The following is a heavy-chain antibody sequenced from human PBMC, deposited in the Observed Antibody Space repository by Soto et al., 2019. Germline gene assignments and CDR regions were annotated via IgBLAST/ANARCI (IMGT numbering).Heavy chain of an antibody. CDR1: GFTFSTYS. CDR3: ERFMYYYDSSGPPAY. V-gene: IGHV3-48*01. Sequence: EGSLRLSCAASGFTFSTYSMNWVRQAPGKGLEWVSYISSSSSTIFYTDSVKGRFTVSRDNAKNSLYLQMNSLRAEDTAVYYCERFMYYYDSSGPPAYWCQGILVTVS. D-gene: IGHD3-22*01. CDR2: ISSSSSTI. J-gene: IGHJ4*02.